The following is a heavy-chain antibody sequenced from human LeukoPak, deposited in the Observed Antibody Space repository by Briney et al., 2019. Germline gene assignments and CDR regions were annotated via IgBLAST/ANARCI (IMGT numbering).Heavy chain of an antibody. J-gene: IGHJ6*02. V-gene: IGHV1-69*02. CDR1: GGTFSSYT. Sequence: SVKVSCKASGGTFSSYTISWVRQAPGQGLEWMGRIIPILGIANYAQKFQGRVTITADKSTSTAYMELSSLRSEDTAVSYCARGHQPPYYGMDVWGQGTTVTVSS. CDR2: IIPILGIA. CDR3: ARGHQPPYYGMDV.